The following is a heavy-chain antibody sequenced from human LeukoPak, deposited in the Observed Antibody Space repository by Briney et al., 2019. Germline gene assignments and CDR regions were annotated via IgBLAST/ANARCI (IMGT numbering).Heavy chain of an antibody. CDR1: GYSIGSGYY. Sequence: SETLSLTCTVPGYSIGSGYYWGWIRQPPGKGLEWIGSIYHSGSTYYNPSLKSRVTISVDTSKNQFSLKLSSVTAADTAVYYCARARGWLQADFDYWGQGTLVTVSS. D-gene: IGHD5-24*01. CDR2: IYHSGST. J-gene: IGHJ4*02. V-gene: IGHV4-38-2*02. CDR3: ARARGWLQADFDY.